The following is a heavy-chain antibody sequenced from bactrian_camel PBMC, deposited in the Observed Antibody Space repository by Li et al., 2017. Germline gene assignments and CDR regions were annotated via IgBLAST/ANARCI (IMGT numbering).Heavy chain of an antibody. CDR1: GYTGGSVC. CDR2: TCDGDVGT. J-gene: IGHJ4*01. CDR3: AASREYISYCPMEVYTYAY. V-gene: IGHV3S1*01. Sequence: HVQLVESGGAFVQPGGSLRLSCAASGYTGGSVCMGWFRQAPGKEREGVAHTCDGDVGTYYDESVHGRFTISQDHAKNTLYLQMHDLKPEDSAVYHCAASREYISYCPMEVYTYAYRGQGTQVTVS. D-gene: IGHD2*01.